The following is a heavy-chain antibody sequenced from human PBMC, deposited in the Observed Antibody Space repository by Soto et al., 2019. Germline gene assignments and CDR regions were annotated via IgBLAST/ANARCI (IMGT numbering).Heavy chain of an antibody. V-gene: IGHV1-69*01. J-gene: IGHJ6*02. CDR2: IIPIFGTA. CDR3: AREVYSSGWFHYYYYYGMDV. D-gene: IGHD6-19*01. Sequence: QVQLVQSGAEVKKPGSSVKVSCKASGGTLSSYAISWVRQAPGQGLEWMGGIIPIFGTANYAQKFQGRVTITADESTSTAYMELSSLRSEDTAVYYCAREVYSSGWFHYYYYYGMDVWGQGTTVTVSS. CDR1: GGTLSSYA.